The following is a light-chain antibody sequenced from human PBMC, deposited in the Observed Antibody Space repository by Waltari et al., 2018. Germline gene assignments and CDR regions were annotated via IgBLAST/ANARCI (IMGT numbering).Light chain of an antibody. CDR2: LDS. J-gene: IGLJ3*02. CDR1: NIGSRS. V-gene: IGLV3-21*02. Sequence: SSVLTQAPSVSVAPGQPATVTCGGDNIGSRSFHGYQQKPGRAPVLVVYLDSARPSGIPEGFSGSKSGNAATLTISRVEAGDEADYYCHVWDANTVMFGGGTKLTVL. CDR3: HVWDANTVM.